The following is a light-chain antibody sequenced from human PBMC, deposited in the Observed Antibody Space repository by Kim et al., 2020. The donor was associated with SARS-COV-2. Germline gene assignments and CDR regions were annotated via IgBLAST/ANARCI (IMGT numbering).Light chain of an antibody. V-gene: IGKV1-5*01. CDR3: QQYNSYPGT. CDR1: QSITSW. J-gene: IGKJ1*01. Sequence: DIQMTQSPSSLSASVGDTVTITCRASQSITSWLAWYQQKPGKAPNLLIYDTSTLESGVPSRFSGSGSGTEFTLTISSLQPDDFATYYCQQYNSYPGTFGPGTKVDIK. CDR2: DTS.